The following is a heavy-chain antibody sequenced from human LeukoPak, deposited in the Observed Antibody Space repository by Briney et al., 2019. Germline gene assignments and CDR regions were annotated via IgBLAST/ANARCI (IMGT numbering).Heavy chain of an antibody. J-gene: IGHJ5*02. Sequence: AETLSLTCAVYGVSLSEYYWSWIRQPPGKRLEWIGEINHSGSTNYNASLKSRVTISVDPSKNQFSLRLSSVNAADTAVYYCARHAPGDIVVQIPAPTRWLDPWGQGTLVTVSS. CDR2: INHSGST. D-gene: IGHD2-15*01. CDR1: GVSLSEYY. V-gene: IGHV4-34*01. CDR3: ARHAPGDIVVQIPAPTRWLDP.